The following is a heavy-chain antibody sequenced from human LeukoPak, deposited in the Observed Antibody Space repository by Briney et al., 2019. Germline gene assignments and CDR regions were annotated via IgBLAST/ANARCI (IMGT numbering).Heavy chain of an antibody. Sequence: SETLSLTCTVSGGSISSYYWSWIRQPPGKGLEWIGYIYYSGSTNYNPSLKSRVTISVDTSKNQFSLKLSSVTAADTAVYYCAGGPMGDTDYWGQGTLVTVSS. CDR2: IYYSGST. CDR3: AGGPMGDTDY. CDR1: GGSISSYY. V-gene: IGHV4-59*01. D-gene: IGHD3-16*01. J-gene: IGHJ4*02.